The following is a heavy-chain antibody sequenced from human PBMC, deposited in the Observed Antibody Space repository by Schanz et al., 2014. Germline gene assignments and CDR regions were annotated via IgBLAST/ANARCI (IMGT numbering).Heavy chain of an antibody. V-gene: IGHV4-30-2*06. CDR1: GGSISSGGYS. CDR2: IYYSGNT. Sequence: LQLQESGSGLMKPSQTLSLTCAVSGGSISSGGYSWNWIRQSPGKGLEWIGYIYYSGNTYYNPSLKSRVTIPVDKSKNQFSLKVRSVTAADTAVYYCALREKPYGPFASWGQGALVTVSS. J-gene: IGHJ4*02. CDR3: ALREKPYGPFAS. D-gene: IGHD3-10*01.